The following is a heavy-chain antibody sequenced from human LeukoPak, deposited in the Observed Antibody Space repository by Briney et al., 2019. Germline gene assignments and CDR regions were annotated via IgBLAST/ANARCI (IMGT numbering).Heavy chain of an antibody. CDR2: IHHSGST. CDR3: ARRRGGTSDYDY. J-gene: IGHJ4*02. CDR1: GGSINSGNYY. Sequence: SETLSLTCTVSGGSINSGNYYWGWIRQPPGKGLEWIGNIHHSGSTYYSPSLKSRVTISVDTSKTKFSLKMNSVTAADTAVYYCARRRGGTSDYDYWGQGTLVTVSS. V-gene: IGHV4-39*01. D-gene: IGHD2-15*01.